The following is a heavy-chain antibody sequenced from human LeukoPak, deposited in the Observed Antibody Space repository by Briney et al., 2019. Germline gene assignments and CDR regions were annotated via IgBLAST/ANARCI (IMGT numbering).Heavy chain of an antibody. Sequence: SETLSLTCAVYGGSFSGYYWSWIRQPPGKGLEWIGEINHSGSTNYNPSLKSRVTISVDTSKNQFSLKLSSVTAADTAVYYCARLYSTGPFDYWGQGTLVTVSS. CDR2: INHSGST. V-gene: IGHV4-34*01. CDR1: GGSFSGYY. CDR3: ARLYSTGPFDY. D-gene: IGHD6-25*01. J-gene: IGHJ4*02.